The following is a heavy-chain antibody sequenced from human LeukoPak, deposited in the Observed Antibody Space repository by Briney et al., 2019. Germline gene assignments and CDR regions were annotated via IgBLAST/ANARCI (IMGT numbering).Heavy chain of an antibody. CDR3: ARSFSSGWPDYFDY. V-gene: IGHV4-30-4*02. CDR1: GGSISSGDYY. D-gene: IGHD6-19*01. Sequence: SETLSLTCTVSGGSISSGDYYWNWIRQPPGRGLEWIGYIYYSGSTYYNPSLKSRVTISVDTSKNQFSLKLSSVTAADTAVYYCARSFSSGWPDYFDYWGQGTLVTVSS. J-gene: IGHJ4*02. CDR2: IYYSGST.